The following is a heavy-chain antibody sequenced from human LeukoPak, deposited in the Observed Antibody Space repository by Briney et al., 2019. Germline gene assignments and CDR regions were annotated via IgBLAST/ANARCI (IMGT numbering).Heavy chain of an antibody. V-gene: IGHV4-59*01. D-gene: IGHD5-18*01. CDR2: IYYSGST. J-gene: IGHJ6*03. CDR1: GGSISSYY. Sequence: SETLSLTCTVSGGSISSYYWSWLRQPPGKGLEWIGYIYYSGSTNYNPSLKSRVTMSVDTSKNQFSLKLNSVTAADTAVYYCXRTTEGGYTYDYFYYYYMDVWGKGTTVTISS. CDR3: XRTTEGGYTYDYFYYYYMDV.